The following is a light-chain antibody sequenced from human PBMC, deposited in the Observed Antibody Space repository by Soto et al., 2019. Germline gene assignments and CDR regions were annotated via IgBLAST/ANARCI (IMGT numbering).Light chain of an antibody. CDR3: QQYNSLWT. CDR2: DAS. J-gene: IGKJ1*01. CDR1: QSISSW. V-gene: IGKV1-5*01. Sequence: IQMTQSPSALSASVGDRVTITCRASQSISSWLAWYQQKPGKAPKLLIYDASSLESGVPSRFSGSGSGTEFTVTISSLQPDDFATYYCQQYNSLWTFGQGTKVDI.